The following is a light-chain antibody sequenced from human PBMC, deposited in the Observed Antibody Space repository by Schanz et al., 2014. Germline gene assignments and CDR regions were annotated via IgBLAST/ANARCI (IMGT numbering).Light chain of an antibody. Sequence: QSALTQPASVSGSPGQSITISCTGTSSDVGSYNLVSWYQHHPGKAPKLMIYEGSKRPSGVSNRFSGSGSGNTASLTISGLQAEDEADYYCCSYVGHSTVLFGGGTKLTVL. V-gene: IGLV2-23*01. CDR1: SSDVGSYNL. CDR2: EGS. CDR3: CSYVGHSTVL. J-gene: IGLJ2*01.